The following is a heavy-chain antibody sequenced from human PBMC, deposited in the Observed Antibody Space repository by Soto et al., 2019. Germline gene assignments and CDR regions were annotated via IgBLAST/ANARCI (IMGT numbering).Heavy chain of an antibody. CDR2: IYHSGST. J-gene: IGHJ6*02. CDR3: ARVSLDNYYGMDV. CDR1: GGSISSGGYS. Sequence: PSETLSLTCAVSGGSISSGGYSWSWIRQPPGKGLEWIGYIYHSGSTYYNPSLKSRVTISVDRSKNQFSLKLSSVTAADTAVYYCARVSLDNYYGMDVWGQGTTVTVSS. V-gene: IGHV4-30-2*01.